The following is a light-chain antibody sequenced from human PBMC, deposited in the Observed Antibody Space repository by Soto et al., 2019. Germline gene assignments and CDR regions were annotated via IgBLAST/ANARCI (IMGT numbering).Light chain of an antibody. J-gene: IGLJ2*01. Sequence: LTQPASVSGSPGQSITISCTGTSSDVGGYNYVSWYQQHPGKAPKLMIYDVSNRPSGVSNRFSGSKSGNTASLTISGLQAEDEADYYCSSYTSSSTEVFGGGTKLTVL. CDR2: DVS. CDR3: SSYTSSSTEV. V-gene: IGLV2-14*01. CDR1: SSDVGGYNY.